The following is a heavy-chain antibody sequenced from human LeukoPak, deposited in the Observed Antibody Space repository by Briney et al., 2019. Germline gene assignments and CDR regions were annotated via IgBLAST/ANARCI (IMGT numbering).Heavy chain of an antibody. Sequence: GGSLRLSCAASGFTFSSYAMHWVRQAPGKGLEWVAVISYDGSNKYYADSVKGRFTISRDNSKNTLYLQMNSLRAEDTAVYYCAGTTGTASDVWFDPWGQGTLVTVSS. CDR1: GFTFSSYA. CDR2: ISYDGSNK. J-gene: IGHJ5*02. D-gene: IGHD1-1*01. CDR3: AGTTGTASDVWFDP. V-gene: IGHV3-30-3*01.